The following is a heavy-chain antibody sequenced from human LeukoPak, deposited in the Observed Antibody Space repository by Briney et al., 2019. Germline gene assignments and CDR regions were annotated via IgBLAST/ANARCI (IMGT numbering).Heavy chain of an antibody. J-gene: IGHJ3*02. CDR2: IYYSGST. CDR1: GGSITRGNYY. Sequence: SETLSLTCTVSGGSITRGNYYWGWIRQPPGKGLEWIGRIYYSGSTYYNRSVKRRFTILIEKNKNKFNKKLIYVTAADTAVYYCAKPDQRGYSYGYSAFDIWGQGTMVTVSS. CDR3: AKPDQRGYSYGYSAFDI. V-gene: IGHV4-39*01. D-gene: IGHD5-18*01.